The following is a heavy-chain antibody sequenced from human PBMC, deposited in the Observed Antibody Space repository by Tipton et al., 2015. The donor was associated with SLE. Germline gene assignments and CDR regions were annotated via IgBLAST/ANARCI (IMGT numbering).Heavy chain of an antibody. V-gene: IGHV4-39*07. CDR3: ARLADGNRNWFDP. CDR1: GASISSSGYY. CDR2: FYYSGTT. J-gene: IGHJ5*02. Sequence: GLVKPSETLSLTCTVSGASISSSGYYWGWIRQSPGKGLEWIGSFYYSGTTYYNPSLKSRVTISIDTSTNQFSLKVKSVTAADTAVYYCARLADGNRNWFDPWGQGTLVTVSS. D-gene: IGHD6-13*01.